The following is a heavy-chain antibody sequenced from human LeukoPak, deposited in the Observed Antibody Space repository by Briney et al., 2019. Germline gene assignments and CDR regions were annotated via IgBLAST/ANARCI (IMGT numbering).Heavy chain of an antibody. D-gene: IGHD5-12*01. CDR2: ISGSGDST. V-gene: IGHV3-23*01. Sequence: GGSLRLSCAAPGFTFRSYDMIWVRQAPGKGLEWVSSISGSGDSTYYAESVKGRFTISRDNSKNTLDLQMNGLRAEDTAAYYCAKRYTGYEGHYYFDYWGPGTLVTVSS. CDR3: AKRYTGYEGHYYFDY. CDR1: GFTFRSYD. J-gene: IGHJ4*02.